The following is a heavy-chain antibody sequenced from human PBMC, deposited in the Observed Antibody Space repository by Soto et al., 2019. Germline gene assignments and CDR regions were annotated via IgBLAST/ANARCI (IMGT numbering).Heavy chain of an antibody. V-gene: IGHV1-69*13. D-gene: IGHD2-15*01. CDR3: ARGQVVVVAARYYYGMDV. Sequence: ASVKVSCKASGGTFSSYAISWVRQAPGQGLEWMGGIIPIFGTANYAQKFQGRVTITADESTSTAYMEPSSLRSEDTAVYYCARGQVVVVAARYYYGMDVWGQGTTVTVSS. CDR2: IIPIFGTA. J-gene: IGHJ6*02. CDR1: GGTFSSYA.